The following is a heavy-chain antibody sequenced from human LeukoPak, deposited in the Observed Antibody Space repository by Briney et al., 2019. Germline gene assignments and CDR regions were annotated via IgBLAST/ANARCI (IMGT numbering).Heavy chain of an antibody. CDR2: INPNSGGT. D-gene: IGHD4-17*01. Sequence: ASVKVSCKASGYTFTGYYMHWVRQAPGQGLEWMGWINPNSGGTNYAQKFQGRVTMTRDTSISTAYMELSRLRSDDTAVYYCARDTVTISRYYYYYYGMDVWGQGTTVTVSS. J-gene: IGHJ6*02. V-gene: IGHV1-2*02. CDR1: GYTFTGYY. CDR3: ARDTVTISRYYYYYYGMDV.